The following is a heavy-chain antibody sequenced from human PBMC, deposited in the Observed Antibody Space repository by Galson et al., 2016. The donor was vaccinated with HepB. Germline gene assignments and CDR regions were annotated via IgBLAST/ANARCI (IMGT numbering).Heavy chain of an antibody. CDR3: AKGWVEWLVQDYFGY. J-gene: IGHJ4*02. Sequence: SLRLSCAASGFSISRYGMHWVRQAPDKGLEWVAVISYDGRNAYYGDSVKGRFTISRDNSKNTVYLQINSLRPEDTAVYYCAKGWVEWLVQDYFGYWGQGTLVTVSP. CDR2: ISYDGRNA. D-gene: IGHD6-19*01. CDR1: GFSISRYG. V-gene: IGHV3-30*18.